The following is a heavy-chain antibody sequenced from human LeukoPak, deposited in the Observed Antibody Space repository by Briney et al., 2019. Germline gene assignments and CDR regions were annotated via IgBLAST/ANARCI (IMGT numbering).Heavy chain of an antibody. CDR3: ARTADYDSSGLPSY. V-gene: IGHV4-59*01. Sequence: SETLSLTCTVSGGSISSYYWSWIRQPPGKGLEWIGYIYYSGSTNYNSSLKSRVTISVDTSKNQFSLKLSSVTAADTAVYYCARTADYDSSGLPSYWGQGTLVTVSS. J-gene: IGHJ4*02. CDR1: GGSISSYY. D-gene: IGHD3-22*01. CDR2: IYYSGST.